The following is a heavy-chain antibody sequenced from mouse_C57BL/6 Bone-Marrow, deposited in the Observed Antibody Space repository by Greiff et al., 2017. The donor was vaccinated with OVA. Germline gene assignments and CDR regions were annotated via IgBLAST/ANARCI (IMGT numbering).Heavy chain of an antibody. CDR3: ARGGYDYLDY. J-gene: IGHJ2*01. D-gene: IGHD2-2*01. CDR1: GFTFSDYG. Sequence: EVKLMESGGGLVQPGGSLKLSCAASGFTFSDYGMAWVRQAPRKGPEWVAFISHLAYSIYYADTVTGRFTISRENAKNTLYLEMSSLRAEDTAMYYCARGGYDYLDYWGQGTTLTVSS. CDR2: ISHLAYSI. V-gene: IGHV5-15*01.